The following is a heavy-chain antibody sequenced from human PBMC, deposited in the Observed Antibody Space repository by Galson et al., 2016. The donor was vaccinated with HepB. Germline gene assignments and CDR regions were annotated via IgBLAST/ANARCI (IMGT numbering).Heavy chain of an antibody. V-gene: IGHV4-59*01. D-gene: IGHD3-10*01. Sequence: SETLSLTCTISGGSINSYYWSWIRQPPGKGLEWIGYIYYSGSTKYNPSPKSRVTISVDTSNNQFSLKLTSVTTADTAVYYCAKIGWGGDSWGPGALVAVSS. CDR1: GGSINSYY. J-gene: IGHJ4*02. CDR2: IYYSGST. CDR3: AKIGWGGDS.